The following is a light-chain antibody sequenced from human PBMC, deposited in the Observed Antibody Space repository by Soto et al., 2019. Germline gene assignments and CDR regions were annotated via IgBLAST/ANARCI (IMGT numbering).Light chain of an antibody. CDR3: STYTSGTTLYV. CDR2: EVT. J-gene: IGLJ1*01. Sequence: QSVLTQPASVSGSPGQSITISCTGISTDLGGYNIGSWYQQHPGKAPKPIIYEVTKRPSGASNRISGSKSGDKASLTISGLRTDDEAAYYCSTYTSGTTLYVFGTGTKVTVL. CDR1: STDLGGYNI. V-gene: IGLV2-14*01.